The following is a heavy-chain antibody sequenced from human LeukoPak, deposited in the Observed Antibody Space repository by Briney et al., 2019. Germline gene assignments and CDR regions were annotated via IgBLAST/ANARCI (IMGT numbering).Heavy chain of an antibody. CDR1: GYTFTGYY. V-gene: IGHV1-2*02. CDR3: ARAKFRSGYDFDY. Sequence: ASVKVSCKASGYTFTGYYMHWVRQAPGQRLEWMGWINPNSGGTNYAQKFQGRVTMTRDTSISTAYMELSRLRSDDTAVYYCARAKFRSGYDFDYWGQGTLVTVSS. CDR2: INPNSGGT. D-gene: IGHD5-12*01. J-gene: IGHJ4*02.